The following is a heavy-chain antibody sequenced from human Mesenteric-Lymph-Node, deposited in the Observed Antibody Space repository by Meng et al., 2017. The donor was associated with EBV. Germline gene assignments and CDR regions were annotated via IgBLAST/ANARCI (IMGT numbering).Heavy chain of an antibody. CDR2: INDSGST. Sequence: QVRLQQWGAGLLKPSETLSLACAVYGGSFSVYYWSWIRQPPGKGLEWIGEINDSGSTNYNPSLKSRVTISLDTSNKHFSLKLSSVTAADAAVYYCARSYSNFQFFDSWGQGTLVTVSS. CDR1: GGSFSVYY. D-gene: IGHD4-11*01. V-gene: IGHV4-34*01. J-gene: IGHJ4*02. CDR3: ARSYSNFQFFDS.